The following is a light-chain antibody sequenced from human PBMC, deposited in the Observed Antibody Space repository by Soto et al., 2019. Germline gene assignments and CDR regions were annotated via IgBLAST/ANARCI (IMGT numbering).Light chain of an antibody. V-gene: IGLV2-14*01. CDR2: DVS. J-gene: IGLJ1*01. CDR3: SSYTSSSTPLSV. CDR1: SSDVGGYNY. Sequence: QSVLTQPASVSGSPGQSITISCTGTSSDVGGYNYVSWYQQHPGTAPKLMIYDVSNRPSGVSNRFSGSKSGNTASLTISGLQAEDEADDYCSSYTSSSTPLSVFGAGTKLTVL.